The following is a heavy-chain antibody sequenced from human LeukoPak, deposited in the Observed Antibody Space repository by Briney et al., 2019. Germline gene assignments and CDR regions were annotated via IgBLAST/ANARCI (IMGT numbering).Heavy chain of an antibody. Sequence: SETLSLTCTVSGGSISSYYWSWIRQPPGKGLEWIGYIYYSGSTNYNPSLKSRVTISVDTSKNQFSLKLSSVTAADTAVYYCTIERGAGGFDYWGQGTLVTVSS. CDR3: TIERGAGGFDY. V-gene: IGHV4-59*01. J-gene: IGHJ4*02. CDR2: IYYSGST. CDR1: GGSISSYY. D-gene: IGHD3-16*01.